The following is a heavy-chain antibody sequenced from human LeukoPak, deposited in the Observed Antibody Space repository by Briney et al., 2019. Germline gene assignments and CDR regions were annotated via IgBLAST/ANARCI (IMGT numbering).Heavy chain of an antibody. Sequence: SVKVSCKASGGTFSIYAISWVRQAPGQGLEWMGGTIPIFGTANYAQKFQGRVTITADESTSTAYMELSSLRSEDTAVYYCARALVFPRTNWFDPWGQGTLVTVSS. CDR1: GGTFSIYA. CDR3: ARALVFPRTNWFDP. CDR2: TIPIFGTA. J-gene: IGHJ5*02. D-gene: IGHD3-9*01. V-gene: IGHV1-69*13.